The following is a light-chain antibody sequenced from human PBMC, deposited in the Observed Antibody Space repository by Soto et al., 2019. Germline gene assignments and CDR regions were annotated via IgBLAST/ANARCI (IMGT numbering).Light chain of an antibody. CDR1: QYIGSN. CDR3: EQYNNWPIT. V-gene: IGKV3-15*01. CDR2: GAS. J-gene: IGKJ5*01. Sequence: EIVMTQSPATLSVSPGERATLSCRASQYIGSNLAWYQQKPGQAPRLLISGASTRATGIPVRFIGSGSGTEFTLTISSLQSEDFAVYYCEQYNNWPITFGQGTRREIK.